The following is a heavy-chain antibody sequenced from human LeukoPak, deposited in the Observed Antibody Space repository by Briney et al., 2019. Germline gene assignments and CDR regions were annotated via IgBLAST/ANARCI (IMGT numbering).Heavy chain of an antibody. CDR2: IYHSGST. Sequence: SETLSLTCTVSGYSISSGYYWGWIRQPPGKGLEWIGSIYHSGSTYYNPSLKSRVTISVDTSKNQFSLKLSSVTAADTAVYYCAREGRYFDWLRYYYYYMDVWGKGTTVTVSS. CDR1: GYSISSGYY. V-gene: IGHV4-38-2*02. CDR3: AREGRYFDWLRYYYYYMDV. J-gene: IGHJ6*03. D-gene: IGHD3-9*01.